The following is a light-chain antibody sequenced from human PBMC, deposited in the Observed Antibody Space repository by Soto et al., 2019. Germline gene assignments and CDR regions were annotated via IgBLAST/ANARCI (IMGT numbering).Light chain of an antibody. CDR3: QHYGSAPLFT. V-gene: IGKV3-20*01. CDR2: DAS. J-gene: IGKJ3*01. Sequence: EIVLTQSPGTLSLSPGERATLSCRASQSVRGSYLAWYQKKPGQAPRLLISDASDRATGIPDRFSGSGSGTDFTLTISRLEPEDFAVYYCQHYGSAPLFTFGPGTKVDIK. CDR1: QSVRGSY.